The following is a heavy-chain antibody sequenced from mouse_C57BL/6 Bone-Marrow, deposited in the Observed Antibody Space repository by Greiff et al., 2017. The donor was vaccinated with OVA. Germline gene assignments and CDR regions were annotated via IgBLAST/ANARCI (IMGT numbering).Heavy chain of an antibody. CDR1: GYTFTSYW. J-gene: IGHJ3*01. CDR3: AREGDQRAWFAY. D-gene: IGHD3-3*01. Sequence: QVQLQQPGAELVKPGASVKLSCKASGYTFTSYWIHWVKQRPGQGLEWIGMIHPNSGSTNSNEKFKSKATLTVDKSSSTAYMQLSSLTSEGSAVYYCAREGDQRAWFAYWGQGTLVTVSA. V-gene: IGHV1-64*01. CDR2: IHPNSGST.